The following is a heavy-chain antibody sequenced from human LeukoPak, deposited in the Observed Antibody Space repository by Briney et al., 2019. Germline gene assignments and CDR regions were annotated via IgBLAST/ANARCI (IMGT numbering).Heavy chain of an antibody. V-gene: IGHV3-23*01. Sequence: GGSLRLSCAASGFIFRSYAMSWVRQAPGKGLEWVSGMSGSGGSTYYADSVKGRFTISRDNSNNMLYLQMNSLRAEDTAVYYCAKGQLWIFDYWGRGTLVTVSS. J-gene: IGHJ4*02. D-gene: IGHD3-10*01. CDR2: MSGSGGST. CDR1: GFIFRSYA. CDR3: AKGQLWIFDY.